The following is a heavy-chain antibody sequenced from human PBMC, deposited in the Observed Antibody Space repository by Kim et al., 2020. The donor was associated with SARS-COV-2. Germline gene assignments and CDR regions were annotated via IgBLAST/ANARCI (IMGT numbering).Heavy chain of an antibody. CDR3: ARLVGATRYYGMDV. D-gene: IGHD1-26*01. Sequence: SPPFQGPVTISADKSISTAYLQWSSLKASDTAMYYCARLVGATRYYGMDVWGQGTTVTVSS. J-gene: IGHJ6*02. V-gene: IGHV5-10-1*01.